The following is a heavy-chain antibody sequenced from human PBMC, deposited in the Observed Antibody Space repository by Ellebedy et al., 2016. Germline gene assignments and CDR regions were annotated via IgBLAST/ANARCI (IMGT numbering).Heavy chain of an antibody. V-gene: IGHV3-33*01. CDR1: GFIFSSYG. Sequence: GGSLRLXCEASGFIFSSYGIHWVRQAPGKGLEWVAVIWYDGIHENCADSVKGRFTISRDSSKNTVYLQMNSLRAEDTAVYYCARDLVSNWLYVGVFDYWGQGTMVTVPS. D-gene: IGHD5/OR15-5a*01. CDR2: IWYDGIHE. J-gene: IGHJ4*02. CDR3: ARDLVSNWLYVGVFDY.